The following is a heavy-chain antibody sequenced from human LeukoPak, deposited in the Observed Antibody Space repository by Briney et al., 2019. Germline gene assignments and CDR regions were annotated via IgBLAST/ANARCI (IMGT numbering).Heavy chain of an antibody. CDR3: ARTGGTEGWYY. V-gene: IGHV3-48*04. Sequence: GGSLRLSCAASGFTFSSYSMDWVRQAPGRGLEWVSHISSSSSTIYYADSVKGRFTISRDNAKNSLYLQMNRLRAEDTAVYYCARTGGTEGWYYWGQGTLVTVSS. D-gene: IGHD6-19*01. J-gene: IGHJ4*02. CDR2: ISSSSSTI. CDR1: GFTFSSYS.